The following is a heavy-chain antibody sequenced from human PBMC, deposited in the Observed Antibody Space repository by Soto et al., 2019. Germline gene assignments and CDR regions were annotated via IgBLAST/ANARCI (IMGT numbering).Heavy chain of an antibody. CDR3: ARYHHYDFWSGHDYFDY. V-gene: IGHV3-21*01. CDR1: GFTFSSYS. CDR2: ISSSSSYI. Sequence: GWSLRLSCAASGFTFSSYSMNWVRQAPGKGLEWVSSISSSSSYIYYADSVKGRLTISRDNAKNSLYLQMNSLRAEDTAVYYCARYHHYDFWSGHDYFDYWGQGTLVTVSS. J-gene: IGHJ4*02. D-gene: IGHD3-3*01.